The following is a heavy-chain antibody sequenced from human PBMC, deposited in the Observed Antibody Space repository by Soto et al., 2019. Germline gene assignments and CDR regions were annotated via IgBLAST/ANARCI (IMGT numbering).Heavy chain of an antibody. CDR2: IYYSGST. D-gene: IGHD6-13*01. J-gene: IGHJ5*02. CDR3: ARDVAAIPRKPGWFDP. V-gene: IGHV4-30-4*01. Sequence: SETLSLTCTVSGGSISSGDYYWSWIRQPPGKGLEWIGYIYYSGSTYYNPSLKSRVTISVDTSKNQFSLKLSSVTAADTAVYYCARDVAAIPRKPGWFDPWGQGTLVTVSS. CDR1: GGSISSGDYY.